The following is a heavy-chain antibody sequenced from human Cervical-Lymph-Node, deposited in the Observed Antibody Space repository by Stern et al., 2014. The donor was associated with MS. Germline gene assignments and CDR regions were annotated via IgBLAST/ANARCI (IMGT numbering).Heavy chain of an antibody. V-gene: IGHV3-64D*06. CDR3: VKDQRDTVXXVDY. CDR1: GFTFSNYA. Sequence: QLXXSGGGLVQPGGSLRLSCSASGFTFSNYAMHWVRQAPGKGLECVSSITSNGGSTYYADSVKGRFTISRDNSKNTLYLQMSSLRAEDTAVYYCVKDQRDTVXXVDYWGQGTLVTVSS. J-gene: IGHJ4*02. D-gene: IGHD5-18*01. CDR2: ITSNGGST.